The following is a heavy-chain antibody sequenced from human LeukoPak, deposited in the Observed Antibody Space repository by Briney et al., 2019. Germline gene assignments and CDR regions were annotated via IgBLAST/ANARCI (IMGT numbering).Heavy chain of an antibody. J-gene: IGHJ4*02. CDR1: GFTFSSYS. V-gene: IGHV3-21*01. D-gene: IGHD5-24*01. CDR2: ISSSSSYI. CDR3: ARDLLRQPMATINPFDY. Sequence: GGSLRLSCAASGFTFSSYSTNWVRQAPGQGLEWVSSISSSSSYIYYADSVRGRFTTSRNNAKNSLSLQMNSLRAEDTAVYYCARDLLRQPMATINPFDYWGQGTLVSVSS.